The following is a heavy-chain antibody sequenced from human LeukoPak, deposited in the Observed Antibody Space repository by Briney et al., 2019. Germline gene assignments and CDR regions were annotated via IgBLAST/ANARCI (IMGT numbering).Heavy chain of an antibody. CDR2: IYYSGST. J-gene: IGHJ6*03. CDR3: ARARRIYYYYYMDV. Sequence: PSETLSLTCTVSGGSISSYYWSWIRQPPGKGLEWIGYIYYSGSTNYNPSLKSRVTISVDTSKNQFSLKLSSVTAADTAVYYCARARRIYYYYYMDVWGKGTTVTVS. V-gene: IGHV4-59*01. D-gene: IGHD2-15*01. CDR1: GGSISSYY.